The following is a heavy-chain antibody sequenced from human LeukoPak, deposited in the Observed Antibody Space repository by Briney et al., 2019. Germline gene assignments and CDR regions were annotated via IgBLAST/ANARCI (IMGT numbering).Heavy chain of an antibody. CDR2: INAGNGNT. D-gene: IGHD6-13*01. J-gene: IGHJ4*02. CDR3: ARFSLYSSSSLGY. Sequence: ASVKVSCKASGYTFTSYAMHWVRQAPGQRLEWMGWINAGNGNTKYSQKFQGRVTITRDTSASTAYMELNSLRSGDTGVYYCARFSLYSSSSLGYWGQGTLVTVSS. V-gene: IGHV1-3*01. CDR1: GYTFTSYA.